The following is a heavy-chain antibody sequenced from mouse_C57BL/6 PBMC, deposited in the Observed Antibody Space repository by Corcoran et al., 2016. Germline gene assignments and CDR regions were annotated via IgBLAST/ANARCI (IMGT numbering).Heavy chain of an antibody. V-gene: IGHV9-3*01. J-gene: IGHJ1*03. Sequence: QIQLVQSGPELKKPGETVKISCKASGYTFTTYGMSWVKQAPGKGLKWMGWINTYSGVPTYADDFKGRFAFSLETSASTAYLQINNLKNEDTATYFCAREGAFITTVVAHWYFDVWGTGTTVTVSS. CDR2: INTYSGVP. CDR1: GYTFTTYG. D-gene: IGHD1-1*01. CDR3: AREGAFITTVVAHWYFDV.